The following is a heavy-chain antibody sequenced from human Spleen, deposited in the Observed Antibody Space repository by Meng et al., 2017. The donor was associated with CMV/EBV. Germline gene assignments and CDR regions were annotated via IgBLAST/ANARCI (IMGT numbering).Heavy chain of an antibody. J-gene: IGHJ5*02. CDR3: ARGDNGGWFDP. Sequence: TCTVSGGSISSGDYYWSWIRQPPGKGLEWIGYIYYSGSTYYNPSLKSRVTISVDTSKNQFSLKLSSVTAADTAVYYCARGDNGGWFDPWGQEPWSPSPQ. CDR2: IYYSGST. V-gene: IGHV4-30-4*08. D-gene: IGHD2-8*01. CDR1: GGSISSGDYY.